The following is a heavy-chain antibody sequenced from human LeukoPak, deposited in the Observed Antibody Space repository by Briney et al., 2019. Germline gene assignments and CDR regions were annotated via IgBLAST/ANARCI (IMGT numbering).Heavy chain of an antibody. CDR1: GFTFDDYA. Sequence: PGGSLRLSCAASGFTFDDYAMHWVRQAPGKGLEWVSGISWNSGSIGYADSVKGRFTISRDNAKNSLYLQMNSLRAEDTAVYYCARDVLLWFGELGDAFDIWGQGTMVTVSS. V-gene: IGHV3-9*01. D-gene: IGHD3-10*01. J-gene: IGHJ3*02. CDR2: ISWNSGSI. CDR3: ARDVLLWFGELGDAFDI.